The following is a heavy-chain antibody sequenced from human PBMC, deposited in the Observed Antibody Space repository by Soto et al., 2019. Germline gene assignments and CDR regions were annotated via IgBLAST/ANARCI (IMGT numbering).Heavy chain of an antibody. Sequence: ASVKVSCKASGGTFSSYAISWVRQAPGQGLEWMGGIIPIFGTANYAQKFQGRVTITADESTSTAYMELSSLRSEDTAVYYCARGNYYYYGMDVWGQGTTVTVSS. V-gene: IGHV1-69*13. CDR3: ARGNYYYYGMDV. CDR1: GGTFSSYA. CDR2: IIPIFGTA. J-gene: IGHJ6*02.